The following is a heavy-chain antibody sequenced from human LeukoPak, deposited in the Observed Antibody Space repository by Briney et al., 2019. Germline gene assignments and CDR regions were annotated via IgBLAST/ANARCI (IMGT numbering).Heavy chain of an antibody. CDR2: ISSSSTI. V-gene: IGHV3-48*01. CDR3: ARGRYSYRFDY. CDR1: GFTFSSYS. Sequence: PGGSLRLSCAASGFTFSSYSMTWVRQAPGKGLEWVSYISSSSTIYYADSVKGRFTISRDNAKNSLYLQMNSLRAEDTAVYYCARGRYSYRFDYWGQGTLVTVSS. D-gene: IGHD5-18*01. J-gene: IGHJ4*02.